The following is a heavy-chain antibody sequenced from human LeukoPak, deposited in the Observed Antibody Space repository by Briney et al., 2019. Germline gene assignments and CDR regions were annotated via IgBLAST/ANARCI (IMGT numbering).Heavy chain of an antibody. CDR2: IKQDGSEK. J-gene: IGHJ4*02. D-gene: IGHD6-19*01. V-gene: IGHV3-7*01. CDR1: GFTFSSYW. Sequence: PGGSLRLSCAASGFTFSSYWMSWVRQAPGKGLEWVANIKQDGSEKYYVDSVKGRFTISRDNAKNSLYLQMNSLRAEDTAVYYSARETDGSSGYSDYWGQGTLVTVSS. CDR3: ARETDGSSGYSDY.